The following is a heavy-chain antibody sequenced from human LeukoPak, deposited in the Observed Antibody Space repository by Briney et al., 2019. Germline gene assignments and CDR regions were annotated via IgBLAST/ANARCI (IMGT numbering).Heavy chain of an antibody. V-gene: IGHV3-48*02. J-gene: IGHJ6*02. Sequence: PGGSLRLSCAASGVTVSSNYMNWVRQGPGKGLEWVSYISSTSGTIYYADSVKGRFTISRDSAKNSLYLQMNSLRDEDTAVYYCARDYYGMDVWGQGTTVTVSS. CDR3: ARDYYGMDV. CDR1: GVTVSSNY. CDR2: ISSTSGTI.